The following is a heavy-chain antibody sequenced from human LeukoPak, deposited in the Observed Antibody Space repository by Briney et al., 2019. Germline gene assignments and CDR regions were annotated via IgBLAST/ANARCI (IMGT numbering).Heavy chain of an antibody. V-gene: IGHV4-59*01. CDR1: GGSISSYY. CDR2: IYYSGST. D-gene: IGHD1-26*01. J-gene: IGHJ3*02. Sequence: SETLSLTCTVSGGSISSYYWGWIRQSPGKGLEWIGYIYYSGSTNYNPSLKSRVTISVDTSKNQFSLKLSSVTAADAAVYYCARDRRVVGATRPHDAFDIWGQGTMVTVSS. CDR3: ARDRRVVGATRPHDAFDI.